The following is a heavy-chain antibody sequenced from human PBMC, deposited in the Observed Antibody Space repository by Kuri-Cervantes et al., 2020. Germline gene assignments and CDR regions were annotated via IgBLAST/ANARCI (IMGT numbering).Heavy chain of an antibody. Sequence: SQTLSLTCAVYGGSFSGYYWSWIRQPPGKGLEWIGEINHSGSTNYNPSLKSRVTISVDTSKTQFSLKLSSVTAADTAVYYCAGYSSSWYGLPGGMDVWGQGTTVTVSS. J-gene: IGHJ6*02. V-gene: IGHV4-34*01. CDR2: INHSGST. D-gene: IGHD6-13*01. CDR3: AGYSSSWYGLPGGMDV. CDR1: GGSFSGYY.